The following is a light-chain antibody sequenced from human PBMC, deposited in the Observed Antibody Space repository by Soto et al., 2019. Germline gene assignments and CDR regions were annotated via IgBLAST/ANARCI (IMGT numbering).Light chain of an antibody. V-gene: IGLV2-14*03. Sequence: QSALTQPASVSGSPGQSITISCTGTSSDVGGYNYVSWYQQHPGKAPKLMIYDVSNRPSGVSNRFSGSKSGNTASLTISGLQAEDEAAYYCSSYTSSTTSSFGTGTKLTVL. J-gene: IGLJ1*01. CDR2: DVS. CDR3: SSYTSSTTSS. CDR1: SSDVGGYNY.